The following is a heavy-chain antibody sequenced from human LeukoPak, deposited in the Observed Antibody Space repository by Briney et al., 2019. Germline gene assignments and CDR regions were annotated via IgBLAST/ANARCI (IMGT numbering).Heavy chain of an antibody. V-gene: IGHV3-48*01. CDR2: ISSGGITM. CDR3: AREGGAAAALAFDI. CDR1: GLTSSRYS. Sequence: GGSLRLSCAASGLTSSRYSMNWVRQAPGKGLEWISYISSGGITMYYADSVKGRFTISRDNAKNSLYLQMNSLRAEDTAVYYCAREGGAAAALAFDIWGQGTMVTVSS. D-gene: IGHD6-13*01. J-gene: IGHJ3*02.